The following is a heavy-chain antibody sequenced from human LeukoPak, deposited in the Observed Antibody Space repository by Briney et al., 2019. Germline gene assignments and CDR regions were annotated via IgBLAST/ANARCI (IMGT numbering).Heavy chain of an antibody. J-gene: IGHJ4*02. CDR2: IYYGGST. D-gene: IGHD6-19*01. Sequence: PSETLSLPCTVSGGSISTYYWSWIRQPPGMGLEWIGYIYYGGSTNYNPSLKSRVTISLDTSNNQFSLNLSAATAADTAIYYCARETRGYGSGSYDGFDYWGQGTLVTVSS. V-gene: IGHV4-59*01. CDR1: GGSISTYY. CDR3: ARETRGYGSGSYDGFDY.